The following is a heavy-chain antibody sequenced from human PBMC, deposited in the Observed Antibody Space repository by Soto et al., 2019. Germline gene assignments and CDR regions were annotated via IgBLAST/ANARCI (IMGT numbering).Heavy chain of an antibody. CDR1: GFTVSSNY. D-gene: IGHD2-15*01. Sequence: LRLSCAASGFTVSSNYMSWVRQAPGKGLEWVSVIYSGGSTYYADSVKGRFTISRDDSKNTLFLQMNSLRAEDTAVYYCATAKLLLPWLFDYWGQGTLVTVSS. J-gene: IGHJ4*02. CDR2: IYSGGST. CDR3: ATAKLLLPWLFDY. V-gene: IGHV3-66*01.